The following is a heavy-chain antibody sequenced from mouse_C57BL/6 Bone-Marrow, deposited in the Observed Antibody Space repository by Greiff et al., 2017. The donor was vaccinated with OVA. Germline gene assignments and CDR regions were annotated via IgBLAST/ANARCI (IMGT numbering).Heavy chain of an antibody. V-gene: IGHV14-4*01. J-gene: IGHJ3*01. CDR1: GFNIKDDY. Sequence: VQLQQSGAELVRPGASVKLSCTASGFNIKDDYMHWVKQRPEQGLEWIGWIDPENGDTAYASKFQGKATITADTSSNTAYLQLSSLTSEDTAVYYCTTGSPWFAYWGQGTLVTVSA. CDR2: IDPENGDT. CDR3: TTGSPWFAY.